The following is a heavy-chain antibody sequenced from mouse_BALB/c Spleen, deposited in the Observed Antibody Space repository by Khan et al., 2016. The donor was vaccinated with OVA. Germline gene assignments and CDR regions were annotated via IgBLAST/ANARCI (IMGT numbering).Heavy chain of an antibody. CDR3: ARNYRYDVYFDS. Sequence: VQLKESGPELVKPGASVKMSCTASGYTFTSSVIHWVRQKSGQGLDWIGYIYPFNDGTKYNEKFEGKATLTSDKSSSTAYMELSGLTSEDSAVYYCARNYRYDVYFDSGGQGTTLTVSS. CDR1: GYTFTSSV. J-gene: IGHJ2*01. V-gene: IGHV1S136*01. D-gene: IGHD2-14*01. CDR2: IYPFNDGT.